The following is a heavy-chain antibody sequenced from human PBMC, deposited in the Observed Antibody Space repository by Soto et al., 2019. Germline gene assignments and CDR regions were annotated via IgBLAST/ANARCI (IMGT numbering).Heavy chain of an antibody. D-gene: IGHD1-1*01. CDR2: IYHTGST. CDR1: GDPVSSGSYY. J-gene: IGHJ4*02. V-gene: IGHV4-31*03. Sequence: QVQLQESGPGLVQPSQTLSLTCSVSGDPVSSGSYYWTWVRQHPVKGMEWIGYIYHTGSTYYNPPRGSRLIMSIDTSKTQFSVHRYSVSAADTAVYFCAANLCTTHYFDFWGQGSLGAVSS. CDR3: AANLCTTHYFDF.